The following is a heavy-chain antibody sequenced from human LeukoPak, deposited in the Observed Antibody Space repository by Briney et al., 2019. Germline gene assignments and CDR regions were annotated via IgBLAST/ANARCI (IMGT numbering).Heavy chain of an antibody. CDR3: ARDVKKVVVIFDY. Sequence: GSLRLSCAASGFPFSSYWMHWVRQAPGKGLVWVSRINSDGSSTSYADSVKGRFTISRDNAKNTLYLQMNSLRAEDTAVYYCARDVKKVVVIFDYWGQGTLVTVSS. V-gene: IGHV3-74*01. CDR2: INSDGSST. J-gene: IGHJ4*02. D-gene: IGHD3-22*01. CDR1: GFPFSSYW.